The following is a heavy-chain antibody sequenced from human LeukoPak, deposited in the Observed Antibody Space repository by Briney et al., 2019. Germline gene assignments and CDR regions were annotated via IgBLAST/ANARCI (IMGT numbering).Heavy chain of an antibody. CDR3: ARDPLYSGYDPFDY. D-gene: IGHD5-12*01. Sequence: GGSLRLSCAASGFTFSSYAMHWVRQAPGKGLEWVAVISYDGSNKYYADSVKGRFTISRDNSKNTLYLQMNSLRAEDTALYYCARDPLYSGYDPFDYWGQGTLVAVSS. CDR1: GFTFSSYA. V-gene: IGHV3-30*14. CDR2: ISYDGSNK. J-gene: IGHJ4*02.